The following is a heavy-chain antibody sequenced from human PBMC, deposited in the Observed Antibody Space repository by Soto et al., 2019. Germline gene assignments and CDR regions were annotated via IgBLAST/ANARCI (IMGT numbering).Heavy chain of an antibody. CDR3: ARDEASFRAAARTYYFDY. Sequence: QVQLVESGGGVVQPGRSLRLSCAASGFTFSSYGMHWVRQAPGKGLEWVAVIWYDGSNKYYADSVKGRFTISRDNSKNTLYLQMNSLRAEDTAVYYCARDEASFRAAARTYYFDYWGQGTLVTVSS. V-gene: IGHV3-33*01. J-gene: IGHJ4*02. CDR1: GFTFSSYG. D-gene: IGHD6-13*01. CDR2: IWYDGSNK.